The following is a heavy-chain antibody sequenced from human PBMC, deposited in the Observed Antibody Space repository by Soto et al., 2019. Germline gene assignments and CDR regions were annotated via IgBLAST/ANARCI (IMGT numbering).Heavy chain of an antibody. CDR2: ISAYNGNT. CDR1: GYTFTSYG. CDR3: ARDSVQWRGRGYYFDY. J-gene: IGHJ4*02. Sequence: ASVKVSCKASGYTFTSYGISWVRQAPGQGLEWMGWISAYNGNTNYAQKLQGRVTMTTDTSTSTGYMELRTLRSDDTAVYYCARDSVQWRGRGYYFDYWGQGTLVTVSS. V-gene: IGHV1-18*04. D-gene: IGHD6-19*01.